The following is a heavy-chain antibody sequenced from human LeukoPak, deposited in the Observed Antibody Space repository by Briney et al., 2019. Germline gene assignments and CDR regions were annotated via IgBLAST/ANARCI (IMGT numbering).Heavy chain of an antibody. CDR1: GFTFSSYA. V-gene: IGHV3-23*01. D-gene: IGHD6-6*01. Sequence: GGSLRLSCAASGFTFSSYAMSWVRQAPGKGLEWVSAISGSGGSTYYADSVKGRFTISRDNSKNTLYLQMNSLRAEDTAVYYCANDASYHSSSVHFDYWGQGTLVTVPS. CDR2: ISGSGGST. CDR3: ANDASYHSSSVHFDY. J-gene: IGHJ4*02.